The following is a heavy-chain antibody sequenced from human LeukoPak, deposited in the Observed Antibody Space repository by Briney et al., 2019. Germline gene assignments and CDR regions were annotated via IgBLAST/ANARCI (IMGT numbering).Heavy chain of an antibody. D-gene: IGHD3-22*01. CDR3: ARGRYYDSSGYHPPGAFDI. CDR1: GGSISSSSYY. CDR2: IYYSGST. V-gene: IGHV4-39*07. J-gene: IGHJ3*02. Sequence: PSETLSLTCTVSGGSISSSSYYWGWIRQPPGKGLEWIGSIYYSGSTYYNPSLKSRVTISVDTSKNQFSLKLSSVTAADTAVYYCARGRYYDSSGYHPPGAFDIWGQGTMVTVSS.